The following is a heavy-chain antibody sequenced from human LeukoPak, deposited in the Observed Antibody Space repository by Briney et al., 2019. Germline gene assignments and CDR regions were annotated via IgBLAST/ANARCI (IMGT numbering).Heavy chain of an antibody. V-gene: IGHV4-30-4*01. D-gene: IGHD2-15*01. CDR1: GGSFSGYY. CDR2: IYYSGET. J-gene: IGHJ4*02. Sequence: PSETLSLTCAVYGGSFSGYYWSWIRQAPGKGLEWIGYIYYSGETNFNPSLSGRVAISMDTSKNQFSLKLSSVTAADTAVYYCASPRTPYYFNYWGQGTLVTVSS. CDR3: ASPRTPYYFNY.